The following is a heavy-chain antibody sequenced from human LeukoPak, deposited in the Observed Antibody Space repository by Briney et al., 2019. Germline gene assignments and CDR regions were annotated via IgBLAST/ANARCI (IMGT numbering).Heavy chain of an antibody. CDR1: GYSISSGYY. CDR3: ARDNSGSYYLPFDY. J-gene: IGHJ4*02. CDR2: IYHSGST. D-gene: IGHD1-26*01. Sequence: PSETLSLTCTVSGYSISSGYYWGWIRQPPRKGLEWIGSIYHSGSTYYNPSLKSRVTISVDTSKNQFSLKLSSVTAADTAVYYCARDNSGSYYLPFDYWGQGTLVTVSS. V-gene: IGHV4-38-2*02.